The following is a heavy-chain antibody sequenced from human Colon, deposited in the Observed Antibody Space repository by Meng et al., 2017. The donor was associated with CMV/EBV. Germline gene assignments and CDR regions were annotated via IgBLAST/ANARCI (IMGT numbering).Heavy chain of an antibody. CDR3: ARAYDSGYYDH. V-gene: IGHV3-11*04. J-gene: IGHJ4*02. D-gene: IGHD3-22*01. Sequence: GESLKISCAASGFTFSDYYMSWIRQAPGKGLEWVSYINSSGSTIYYADSVKGRFTISRDNAKNSLYLQMNSLRAEDTAIYYCARAYDSGYYDHWGQGTLVTVSS. CDR1: GFTFSDYY. CDR2: INSSGSTI.